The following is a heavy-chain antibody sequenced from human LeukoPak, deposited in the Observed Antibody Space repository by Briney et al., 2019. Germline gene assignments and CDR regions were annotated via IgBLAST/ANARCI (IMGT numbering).Heavy chain of an antibody. J-gene: IGHJ6*03. CDR1: GGSISSSSYY. CDR2: IYHSGTT. V-gene: IGHV4-39*01. CDR3: ARHWDYYYSYMDV. Sequence: SETLSLTCTVSGGSISSSSYYWGWIRQPPGKGLEWIGSIYHSGTTYYNPSLKSRVTISVDTSKNLFSLKLSSVTAADTAIFYCARHWDYYYSYMDVWGKGTTVTVSS. D-gene: IGHD3-16*01.